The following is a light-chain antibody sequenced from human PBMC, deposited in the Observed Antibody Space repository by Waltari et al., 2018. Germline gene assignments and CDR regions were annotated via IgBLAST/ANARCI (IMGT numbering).Light chain of an antibody. Sequence: SYDLTQPPSMSVSPGQKATIPCSGNELRARYVCWYQQTPGQSPVLVIYEDNTRPSGIPERFSGSHSGNTATLTISGAQPLDEADYFCQAWDATNSYYVFGSGTAVTVL. CDR1: ELRARY. V-gene: IGLV3-1*01. CDR2: EDN. CDR3: QAWDATNSYYV. J-gene: IGLJ1*01.